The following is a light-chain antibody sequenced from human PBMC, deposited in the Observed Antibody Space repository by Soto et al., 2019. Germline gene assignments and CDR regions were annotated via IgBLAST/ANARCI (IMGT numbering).Light chain of an antibody. CDR3: LLSYSGAHVV. CDR1: PGAVTSGHY. V-gene: IGLV7-46*01. CDR2: DTS. Sequence: QAVVTQEPSLTVSPGGTVTLTCGSSPGAVTSGHYPYWFQRKPGQAPRTLIYDTSNKHSWTPARFSGSLLGGKAALTLSGAQPEDEAEYYCLLSYSGAHVVFGGGTQLTVL. J-gene: IGLJ2*01.